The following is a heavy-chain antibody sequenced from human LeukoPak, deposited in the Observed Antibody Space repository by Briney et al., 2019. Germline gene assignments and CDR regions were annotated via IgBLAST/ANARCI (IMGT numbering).Heavy chain of an antibody. D-gene: IGHD1-1*01. V-gene: IGHV1-69*01. CDR1: GGTFSSYA. CDR2: IIPIFGTA. CDR3: ARAPTTLRTSPGY. Sequence: SVKVPCKASGGTFSSYAISWVRQAPGQGREWMGGIIPIFGTANYAQKFQGRVTITADESTSTAYMELSSLRSEDTAVYYCARAPTTLRTSPGYWGQGTLVTVSS. J-gene: IGHJ4*02.